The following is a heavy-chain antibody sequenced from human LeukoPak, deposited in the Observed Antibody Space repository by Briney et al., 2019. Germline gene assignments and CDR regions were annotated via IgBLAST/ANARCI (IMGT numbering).Heavy chain of an antibody. CDR2: IRYDGSNK. J-gene: IGHJ6*03. CDR1: GFTFSSYG. V-gene: IGHV3-30*02. Sequence: GGSLRLSCAASGFTFSSYGMHWVRQAPGKGLEWVAFIRYDGSNKYYADSVKGRFTISRDNSKNTLYLQMNSLRAEDTAVYYCARDAHGSYYYYYYMDVWGKGTTVTVSS. CDR3: ARDAHGSYYYYYYMDV. D-gene: IGHD6-25*01.